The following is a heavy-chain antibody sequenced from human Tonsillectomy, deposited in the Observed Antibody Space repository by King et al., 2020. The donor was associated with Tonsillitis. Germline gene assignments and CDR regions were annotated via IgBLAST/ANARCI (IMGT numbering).Heavy chain of an antibody. Sequence: VQLVESGGGLVQPGGSLRLSCAASGFPFSSYWMTWVRQAPGKGLEWVANIRKDESAIHYVDSVMGRFIISRDNAKNSLYLQMNSLRAEDTAVYYCARDRNPSVAGRNYDAFDIWGQGTLVTVSS. CDR3: ARDRNPSVAGRNYDAFDI. V-gene: IGHV3-7*03. J-gene: IGHJ3*02. CDR2: IRKDESAI. D-gene: IGHD6-6*01. CDR1: GFPFSSYW.